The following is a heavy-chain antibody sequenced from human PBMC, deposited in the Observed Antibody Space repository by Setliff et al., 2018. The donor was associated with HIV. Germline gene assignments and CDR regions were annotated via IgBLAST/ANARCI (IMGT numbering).Heavy chain of an antibody. V-gene: IGHV4-59*08. J-gene: IGHJ4*02. Sequence: SETLSLTCNVSGDSISRYYWSWIRQPPGKGLEWIGYIANDGSTNYNPPLKSRLSISVDTSKNQVSLKLTSVTAADTAVYYCTRHLPVYYGSGVSYYFDYWGQGTLVTSPQ. CDR2: IANDGST. D-gene: IGHD3-10*01. CDR3: TRHLPVYYGSGVSYYFDY. CDR1: GDSISRYY.